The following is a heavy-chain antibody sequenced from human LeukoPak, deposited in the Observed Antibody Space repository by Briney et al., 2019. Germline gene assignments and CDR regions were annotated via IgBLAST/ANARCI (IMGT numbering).Heavy chain of an antibody. CDR1: GFTFSTYT. V-gene: IGHV3-21*04. CDR2: ISSRSTYI. Sequence: GGSLRLSCAASGFTFSTYTMNWVRQAPGKGLEWVSSISSRSTYIYYADSVKGRFTISRDTPKNTLYLQMNSLRAEDTAVYYCAKGGWLEYWGQGTLVTVSS. CDR3: AKGGWLEY. J-gene: IGHJ4*02. D-gene: IGHD6-19*01.